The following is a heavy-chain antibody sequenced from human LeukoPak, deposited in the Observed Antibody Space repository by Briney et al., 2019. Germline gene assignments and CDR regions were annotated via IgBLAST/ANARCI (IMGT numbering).Heavy chain of an antibody. CDR2: ISATNT. V-gene: IGHV3-23*01. D-gene: IGHD3-3*01. CDR1: GFTFSSYA. J-gene: IGHJ4*02. CDR3: AKETPYKAFWSGHNY. Sequence: GGSLRLSCAASGFTFSSYAMSWVRQAPGKGLEWVSAISATNTYYADSVKGRFTISRDNSKNTPYLQMNSLRAEDTAVYYCAKETPYKAFWSGHNYWGQGALVTVSS.